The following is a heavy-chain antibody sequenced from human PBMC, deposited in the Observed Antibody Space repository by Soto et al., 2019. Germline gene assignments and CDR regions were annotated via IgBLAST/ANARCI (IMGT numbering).Heavy chain of an antibody. J-gene: IGHJ4*02. D-gene: IGHD3-10*01. Sequence: QVQLVESGGGVVQPGKSLRLSCAGPGFTFSSYGMDWVRQAPGKGLEWVAVISYDGSNKYYADSVKGRFTISRDNSKNTLYLQMSSLRADDTAVYYCAKDRMGAGVRGYFDYWGQGTLVTVSS. CDR3: AKDRMGAGVRGYFDY. CDR1: GFTFSSYG. CDR2: ISYDGSNK. V-gene: IGHV3-30*18.